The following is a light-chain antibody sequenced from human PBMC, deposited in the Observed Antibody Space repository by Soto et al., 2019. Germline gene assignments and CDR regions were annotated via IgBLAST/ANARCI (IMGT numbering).Light chain of an antibody. V-gene: IGKV3D-20*02. CDR1: QSVSSSY. CDR3: QQRSNWPPIT. Sequence: EIVLTQSPGTLSLSPGERATLPCRASQSVSSSYLAWYQQKPGQAPRLLIYGASSRATGIPARFNGSGSGTDFTLTISSLEPEDFAVYYCQQRSNWPPITFGQGTRLEIK. CDR2: GAS. J-gene: IGKJ5*01.